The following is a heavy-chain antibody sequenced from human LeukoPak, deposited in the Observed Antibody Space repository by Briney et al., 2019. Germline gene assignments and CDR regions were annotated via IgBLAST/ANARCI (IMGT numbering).Heavy chain of an antibody. J-gene: IGHJ4*02. D-gene: IGHD4-17*01. V-gene: IGHV4-61*02. CDR1: GGSISSGSYY. Sequence: SETLSLTCTVSGGSISSGSYYWSWIRQPAGKGLEWIGRIYTSGSTNYNPSLKSRVTISVDTSKNQFSLKLSSVTAADTAVYYCARGYGDYDYWGQGTLVTVSS. CDR2: IYTSGST. CDR3: ARGYGDYDY.